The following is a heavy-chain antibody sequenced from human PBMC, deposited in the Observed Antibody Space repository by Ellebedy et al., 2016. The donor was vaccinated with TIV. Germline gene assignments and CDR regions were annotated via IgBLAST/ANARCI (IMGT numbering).Heavy chain of an antibody. D-gene: IGHD6-6*01. CDR1: GGTFSSYA. CDR2: IIPIFGTA. Sequence: SVKVSCXASGGTFSSYAISWVRQAPGQGLEWMGGIIPIFGTANYAQKFQGRVTITADESTSTAYMELSSLRSEDTAVYYCARVVSDLSSSEAFDIWGQGTMVTVSS. CDR3: ARVVSDLSSSEAFDI. J-gene: IGHJ3*02. V-gene: IGHV1-69*13.